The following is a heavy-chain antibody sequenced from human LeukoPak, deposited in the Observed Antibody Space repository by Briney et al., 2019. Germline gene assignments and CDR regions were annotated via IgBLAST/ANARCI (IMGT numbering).Heavy chain of an antibody. V-gene: IGHV3-30*04. D-gene: IGHD6-6*01. Sequence: GGSLRLSCAASGFTFSSYAMHWVRQAPGKGLEWVAVISYDGSNKYYADSVKGRFTISRDNSKNTLYLQMNSLRAEDTAVYYCARDPSSSSTWFDPWGQGTLVTVSS. CDR2: ISYDGSNK. J-gene: IGHJ5*02. CDR3: ARDPSSSSTWFDP. CDR1: GFTFSSYA.